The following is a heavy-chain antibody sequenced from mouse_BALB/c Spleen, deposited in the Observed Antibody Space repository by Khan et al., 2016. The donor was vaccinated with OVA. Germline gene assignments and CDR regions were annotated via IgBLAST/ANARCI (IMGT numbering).Heavy chain of an antibody. D-gene: IGHD2-14*01. V-gene: IGHV1-4*01. J-gene: IGHJ3*01. CDR1: GYTFTSYT. CDR2: INPSNGYT. CDR3: VRDGAYHRNDGWFAY. Sequence: VPLQESGAELARPGASVKMSCKASGYTFTSYTIHWIKKRPGQGLEWIGYINPSNGYTNYNQTFKDKATLTTDKSSTTAYLQLSSLTSDDSAVYNCVRDGAYHRNDGWFAYWGQGTLVTVSA.